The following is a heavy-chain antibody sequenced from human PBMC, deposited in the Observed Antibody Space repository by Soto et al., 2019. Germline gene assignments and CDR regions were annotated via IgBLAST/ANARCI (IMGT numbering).Heavy chain of an antibody. CDR1: GGSFSAYY. CDR3: AIYTAFDYVFDY. V-gene: IGHV4-34*01. CDR2: INHRGST. D-gene: IGHD5-12*01. Sequence: SETLSLTCAVYGGSFSAYYWTWIRQPPGKGLEWIGEINHRGSTNYNPSLKGRVTISADASKNQLSLNLTSVTAADTAVYYCAIYTAFDYVFDYWGQGTLVTVSS. J-gene: IGHJ4*02.